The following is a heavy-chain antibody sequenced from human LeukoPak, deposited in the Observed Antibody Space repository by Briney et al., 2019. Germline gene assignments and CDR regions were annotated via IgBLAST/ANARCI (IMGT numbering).Heavy chain of an antibody. CDR2: ISSSSSYI. CDR3: ARGEMATILGPY. V-gene: IGHV3-21*01. D-gene: IGHD5-24*01. CDR1: GFTFSSYS. J-gene: IGHJ4*02. Sequence: PGGSLRLSCAASGFTFSSYSVNWVRQAPGKGLEWVSSISSSSSYIYYADSVKGRFTISRDNAKNSLYLQMNSLRAEDTAVYYCARGEMATILGPYWGQGTLVTVSS.